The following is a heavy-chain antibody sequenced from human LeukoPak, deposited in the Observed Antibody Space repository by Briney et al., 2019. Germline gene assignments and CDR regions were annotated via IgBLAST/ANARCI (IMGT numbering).Heavy chain of an antibody. CDR2: IKEDGSEK. J-gene: IGHJ2*01. CDR3: ARVGTAVVPVFHWYFDL. CDR1: GFTSSSHW. Sequence: PGGSLRLSCAASGFTSSSHWMSWVRQAPGKGLEWVANIKEDGSEKNYVDSVKGRFTISRDNAKNSLYLQMNSLRVEDTAVYHCARVGTAVVPVFHWYFDLWGRGTLVTVSS. V-gene: IGHV3-7*01. D-gene: IGHD2-2*01.